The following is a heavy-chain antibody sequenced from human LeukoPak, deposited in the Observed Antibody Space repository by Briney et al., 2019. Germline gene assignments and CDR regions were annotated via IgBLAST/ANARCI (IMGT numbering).Heavy chain of an antibody. Sequence: PGGSLRLSCAASGFTFSSYAMSWVRQAPGKGLEWVSAISGSGGSTYYADSVKGRFTISRDNSKNTLYLQMNGLRAEDTAVYYCARDGSLGIDAFDIWGPGTMVTVSS. CDR3: ARDGSLGIDAFDI. CDR1: GFTFSSYA. V-gene: IGHV3-23*01. D-gene: IGHD2-2*03. CDR2: ISGSGGST. J-gene: IGHJ3*02.